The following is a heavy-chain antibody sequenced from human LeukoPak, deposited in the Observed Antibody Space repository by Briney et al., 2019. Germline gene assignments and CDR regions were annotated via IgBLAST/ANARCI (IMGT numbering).Heavy chain of an antibody. CDR2: ISNSGSTI. CDR1: GFTLSTYA. D-gene: IGHD1-1*01. J-gene: IGHJ4*02. V-gene: IGHV3-48*03. Sequence: PGGSLRLSCAASGFTLSTYAMSWVRQAPGKGLEWISYISNSGSTIYYADSVKGRFTISRDNAKNSLYLQMNSLRAEDTAVYYCAGRTSGFDYWGQGTLVTVSS. CDR3: AGRTSGFDY.